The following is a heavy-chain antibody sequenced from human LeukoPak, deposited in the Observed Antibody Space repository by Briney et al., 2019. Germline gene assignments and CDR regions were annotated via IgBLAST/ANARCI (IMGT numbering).Heavy chain of an antibody. J-gene: IGHJ4*02. V-gene: IGHV4-30-2*01. CDR2: IYHSGST. D-gene: IGHD3-10*01. CDR1: GGSISSGGYS. CDR3: AREGDYGSGSYYLDY. Sequence: PSQTLSLTCAVSGGSISSGGYSWGWVRQPPGTGLEWIGYIYHSGSTYYNPSLKSRVTISVDRSKNQFSLKLSSVTAADTAVYYCAREGDYGSGSYYLDYWGQGTLVTVSS.